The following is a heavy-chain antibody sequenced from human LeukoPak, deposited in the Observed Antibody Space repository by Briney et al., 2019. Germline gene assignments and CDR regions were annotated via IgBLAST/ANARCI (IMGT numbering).Heavy chain of an antibody. Sequence: SETLSLTCTVSGGSISSYYWSWIRQPPGKGLEWIAYMDYSGSTFYNPSLKSRVCTSVDTSKNQFSLKVRSVTAADTAVYYCARHGGDYTFDYWGQGTLVTVSS. V-gene: IGHV4-59*08. D-gene: IGHD4-17*01. CDR2: MDYSGST. CDR1: GGSISSYY. J-gene: IGHJ4*02. CDR3: ARHGGDYTFDY.